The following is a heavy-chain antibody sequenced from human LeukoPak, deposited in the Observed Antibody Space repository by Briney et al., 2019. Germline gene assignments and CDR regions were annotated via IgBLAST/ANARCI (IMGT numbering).Heavy chain of an antibody. D-gene: IGHD3-10*01. CDR3: AREVGSQYYGSGSYSAAHFDH. V-gene: IGHV4-59*01. CDR2: IYDTGTT. J-gene: IGHJ4*02. Sequence: SETLSLTCTVSGGSISSYYWSWLRQSPGKGLEWIGYIYDTGTTNYNPSLSSRVTISVDASRNQFSLKLNSLTAADTAVYYCAREVGSQYYGSGSYSAAHFDHWGQGTLVTVSS. CDR1: GGSISSYY.